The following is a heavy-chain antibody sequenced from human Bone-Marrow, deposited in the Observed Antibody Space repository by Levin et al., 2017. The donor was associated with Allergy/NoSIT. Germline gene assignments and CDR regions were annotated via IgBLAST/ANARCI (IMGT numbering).Heavy chain of an antibody. J-gene: IGHJ4*02. D-gene: IGHD5-18*01. CDR2: IYPGDSDT. Sequence: GESLKISCKGSGYSFTSYWIGWVRQMPGKGLEWMGIIYPGDSDTRYSPSFQGQVTISADKSISTAYLQWSSLKASDTAMYYCARHDPSRPGRGYSYPVDYWGQGTLVTVSS. CDR3: ARHDPSRPGRGYSYPVDY. V-gene: IGHV5-51*01. CDR1: GYSFTSYW.